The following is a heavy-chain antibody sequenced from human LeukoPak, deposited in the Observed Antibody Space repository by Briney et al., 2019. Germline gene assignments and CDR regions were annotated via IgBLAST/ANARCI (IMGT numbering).Heavy chain of an antibody. CDR1: GDSMSSYY. V-gene: IGHV4-59*01. CDR3: ARGPGGGSYSDAFDI. Sequence: SETLSLTCTVSGDSMSSYYWSWIRQPPGKGLEWIAYIFYSGSTSYNPSLKSRVAISMNTSRNQFSLKLSSVTAADTAVYYCARGPGGGSYSDAFDIWGRGTMVTVSS. CDR2: IFYSGST. J-gene: IGHJ3*02. D-gene: IGHD1-26*01.